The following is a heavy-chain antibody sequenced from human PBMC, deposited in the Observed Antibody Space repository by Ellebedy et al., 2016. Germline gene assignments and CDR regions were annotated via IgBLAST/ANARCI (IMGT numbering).Heavy chain of an antibody. CDR1: GYTFNHYG. D-gene: IGHD1-1*01. CDR3: ARGGRTTGTTRSLEY. CDR2: ISAYDGNT. Sequence: ASVKVSXXASGYTFNHYGFSWVRQAPGQGLEWMGWISAYDGNTKYAQKPQGRVTMTTDTSTSTAYMELRSLRSDDTAVYYCARGGRTTGTTRSLEYWGQGTLVTVSS. V-gene: IGHV1-18*01. J-gene: IGHJ4*02.